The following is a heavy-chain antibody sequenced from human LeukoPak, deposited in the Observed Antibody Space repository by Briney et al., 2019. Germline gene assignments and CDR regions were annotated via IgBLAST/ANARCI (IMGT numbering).Heavy chain of an antibody. D-gene: IGHD2-2*02. CDR2: IYSNGNT. Sequence: SETLSLTCTVSGGSIRSGDYYWSWIRQPPGKGLEWIGYIYSNGNTNYNPSLNGRVTISIDMSKQQFSLKLSSVTAADTAVYYCARRRCSSTSCYTDWFDPWGQGTLVTVSS. J-gene: IGHJ5*02. V-gene: IGHV4-61*08. CDR1: GGSIRSGDYY. CDR3: ARRRCSSTSCYTDWFDP.